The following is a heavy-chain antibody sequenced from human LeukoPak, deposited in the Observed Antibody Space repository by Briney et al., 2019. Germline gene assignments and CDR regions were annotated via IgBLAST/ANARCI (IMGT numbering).Heavy chain of an antibody. CDR1: GFTFSDYY. V-gene: IGHV3-11*04. CDR3: ARDRGWIQLWHDAFDI. Sequence: GGSLRLSCAASGFTFSDYYMSWLRQAPGKGLEWVSYISSSGSTIYYADSVKGRFTISRDNAKNSLYLQMNSLRAEDTAVYYCARDRGWIQLWHDAFDIWGQGTMVTVSS. D-gene: IGHD5-18*01. J-gene: IGHJ3*02. CDR2: ISSSGSTI.